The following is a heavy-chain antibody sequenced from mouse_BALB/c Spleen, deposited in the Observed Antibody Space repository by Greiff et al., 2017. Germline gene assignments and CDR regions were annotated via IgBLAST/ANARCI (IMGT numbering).Heavy chain of an antibody. D-gene: IGHD2-14*01. CDR2: ISDGGSYT. CDR3: AREGYDGGVFDY. CDR1: GFTFSDYY. V-gene: IGHV5-4*02. J-gene: IGHJ2*01. Sequence: EVQLQESGGGLVKPGGSLKLSCAASGFTFSDYYMYWVRQTPEKRLEWVATISDGGSYTYYPDSVKGRFTISRDNAKNNLYLQMSSLKSEDTAMYYCAREGYDGGVFDYWGQGTTLTVSS.